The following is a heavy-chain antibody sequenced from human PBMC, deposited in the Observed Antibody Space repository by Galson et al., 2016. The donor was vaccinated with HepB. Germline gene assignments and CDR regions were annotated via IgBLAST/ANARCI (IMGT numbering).Heavy chain of an antibody. V-gene: IGHV3-9*01. CDR2: ISWNSGSI. CDR1: GFTLDHYA. D-gene: IGHD3-10*01. CDR3: ARTMIRGVVRALVFDS. J-gene: IGHJ4*02. Sequence: SLRLSCAASGFTLDHYAMHWVRQAPGKGLEWVSGISWNSGSIGYADSVKGRFTISRDNSKNSLNLQMNSLRGEDTAVYYCARTMIRGVVRALVFDSWGQGTLVTVSS.